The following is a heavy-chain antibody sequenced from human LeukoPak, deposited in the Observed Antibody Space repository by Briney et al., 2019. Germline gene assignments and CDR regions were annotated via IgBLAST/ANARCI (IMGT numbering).Heavy chain of an antibody. CDR1: GGSISSSSYY. D-gene: IGHD5-18*01. V-gene: IGHV4-39*07. Sequence: SETLSLTCTVSGGSISSSSYYWGWIRQPPGKGLEWIGSIYYSGSTYYNPSLKSRVTISVDTSKNQFSLKLSSVTAADTAVYYCARETRGYSYGPNFDYWGQGTLVTVSS. CDR3: ARETRGYSYGPNFDY. CDR2: IYYSGST. J-gene: IGHJ4*02.